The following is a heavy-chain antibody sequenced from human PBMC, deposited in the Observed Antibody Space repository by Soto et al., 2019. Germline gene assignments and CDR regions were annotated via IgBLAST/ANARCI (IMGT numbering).Heavy chain of an antibody. CDR1: GYTFTSYG. V-gene: IGHV1-18*01. J-gene: IGHJ4*02. CDR3: ARSLNYYDSSGYLAAFDY. Sequence: VKVSCKASGYTFTSYGISWVRQAPGQGLEWMGWISAYNGNTNYAQKLQGRVTMTTDTSTSTAYMELRSLRSDDTAVYYCARSLNYYDSSGYLAAFDYWGQGTLVTSPQ. CDR2: ISAYNGNT. D-gene: IGHD3-22*01.